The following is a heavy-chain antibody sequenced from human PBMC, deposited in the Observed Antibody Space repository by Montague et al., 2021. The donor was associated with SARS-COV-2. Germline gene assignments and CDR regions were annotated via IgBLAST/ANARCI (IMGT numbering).Heavy chain of an antibody. Sequence: SLRLSCAASGFTFSRYGMTWVRQAPGKGLEWVSTISDSGGSTYYXXSVKGRFTISRDNSKNTLYLRMNSLRAEDTAVYYCANRGVRYFDAQGVWYYFDYWGQGTLVTVSS. V-gene: IGHV3-23*01. CDR2: ISDSGGST. CDR1: GFTFSRYG. CDR3: ANRGVRYFDAQGVWYYFDY. D-gene: IGHD3-9*01. J-gene: IGHJ4*02.